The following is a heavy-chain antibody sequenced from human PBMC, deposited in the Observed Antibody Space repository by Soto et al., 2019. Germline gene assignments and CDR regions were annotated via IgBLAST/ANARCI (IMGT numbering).Heavy chain of an antibody. CDR3: ARDHNFGFILYAMDV. D-gene: IGHD2-15*01. J-gene: IGHJ6*02. CDR1: GYTFTSYS. CDR2: INPSSGRT. Sequence: ASVKVSCKASGYTFTSYSMHWVRQAPGQGLEWMGIINPSSGRTSYAQNFQGRVTMTSDTSTSIVYMEMTSLKSEDTAVYYCARDHNFGFILYAMDVWGQGTTVTVSS. V-gene: IGHV1-46*01.